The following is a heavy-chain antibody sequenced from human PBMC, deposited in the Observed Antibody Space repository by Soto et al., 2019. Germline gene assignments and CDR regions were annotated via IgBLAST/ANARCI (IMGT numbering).Heavy chain of an antibody. CDR3: ARVYSGSYSDS. CDR2: IFHSGST. V-gene: IGHV4-4*02. D-gene: IGHD1-26*01. CDR1: GGSMRSNNR. Sequence: QVQLQESGPGLVKPSGTLSLTCAVSGGSMRSNNRWSWVRQPPGKGLEWLGEIFHSGSTNYNPSLKTRVTISVDKSKNQFSLKLSSVTAADTAVYYCARVYSGSYSDSWGQGTLVTVSS. J-gene: IGHJ4*02.